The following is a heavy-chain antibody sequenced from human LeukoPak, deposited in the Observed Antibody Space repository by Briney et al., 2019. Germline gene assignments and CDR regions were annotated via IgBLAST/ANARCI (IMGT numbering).Heavy chain of an antibody. Sequence: PGGSLRLSCAASGFTFSSYAMTWVRQAPGRGLEWVSAISGSGGSIYYADSAKGRFTISRDTSKNTLYLQMNGLRAEDTAVYYCAKDGVVPDSGWYCGWFDPWGQGTLVTVSS. CDR1: GFTFSSYA. D-gene: IGHD6-19*01. CDR3: AKDGVVPDSGWYCGWFDP. CDR2: ISGSGGSI. V-gene: IGHV3-23*01. J-gene: IGHJ5*02.